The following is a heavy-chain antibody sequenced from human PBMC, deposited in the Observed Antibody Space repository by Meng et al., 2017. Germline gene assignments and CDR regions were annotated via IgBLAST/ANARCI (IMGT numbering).Heavy chain of an antibody. D-gene: IGHD6-25*01. J-gene: IGHJ4*02. CDR1: GYNFSDYY. CDR2: INPKSGDT. Sequence: ASVKVSRKPSGYNFSDYYIHWVRRAPGQGLEWMGRINPKSGDTHYAQKFQARVTMTGDTSISTAYMEPSGLRTDNTAMYYCARGEDISAAGKLFGDYWGQGTLVTVSS. CDR3: ARGEDISAAGKLFGDY. V-gene: IGHV1-2*06.